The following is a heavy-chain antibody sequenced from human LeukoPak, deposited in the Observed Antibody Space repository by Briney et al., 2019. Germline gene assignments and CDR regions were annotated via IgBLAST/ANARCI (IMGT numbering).Heavy chain of an antibody. CDR2: ISSSSSTI. CDR3: ARYQGFWSGSNRDLDY. Sequence: GGSLRLSCAASGFTFSSYSMNWVRQAPGKGLEWVSYISSSSSTIYYADSVKGRFTISRDNAKNSLYLQMNSLRAEDTAVYYCARYQGFWSGSNRDLDYWGQGTLVTVSS. CDR1: GFTFSSYS. D-gene: IGHD3-3*01. V-gene: IGHV3-48*01. J-gene: IGHJ4*02.